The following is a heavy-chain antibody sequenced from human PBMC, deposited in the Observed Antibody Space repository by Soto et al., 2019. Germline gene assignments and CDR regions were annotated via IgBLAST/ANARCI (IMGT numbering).Heavy chain of an antibody. V-gene: IGHV4-34*01. CDR2: INHSGST. D-gene: IGHD3-10*01. Sequence: SETLSLTCAVYGGSFSGYYWSWIRQPPGKGLEWIGEINHSGSTNYNPSLKSRVTISVDTSKNQFSLKLSSVTAADTAVYYCARGYYGSGILRLGYNWFDPWGQGTLVTVSS. CDR1: GGSFSGYY. CDR3: ARGYYGSGILRLGYNWFDP. J-gene: IGHJ5*02.